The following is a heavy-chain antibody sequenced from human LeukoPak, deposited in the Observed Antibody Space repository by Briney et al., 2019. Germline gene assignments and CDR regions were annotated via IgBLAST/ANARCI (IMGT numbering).Heavy chain of an antibody. CDR1: GFTFSSYS. V-gene: IGHV3-21*04. D-gene: IGHD6-6*01. J-gene: IGHJ4*02. CDR2: ISSSSSYV. CDR3: VLGSSSYF. Sequence: GGSLRLSCAASGFTFSSYSMNWVRQAPGKGLEWVSSISSSSSYVYYADSVKGRFTISRDNSKNTLYLQMNSLRAEDTAVYYCVLGSSSYFLGQGTLVTVSS.